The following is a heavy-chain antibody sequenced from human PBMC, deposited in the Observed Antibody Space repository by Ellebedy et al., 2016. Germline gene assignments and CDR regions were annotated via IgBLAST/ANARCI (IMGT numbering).Heavy chain of an antibody. D-gene: IGHD6-19*01. V-gene: IGHV4-59*01. Sequence: GSLRLXCTVSGGSISSYYWSWIRQPPGKGLEWIGYIYYSGSTNYNPSLKSRVTISVDTSKNHFSLKLSSVTAADTAVYYCARADSSGWYPNLGYWGQGTLVTVSS. CDR3: ARADSSGWYPNLGY. CDR1: GGSISSYY. CDR2: IYYSGST. J-gene: IGHJ4*02.